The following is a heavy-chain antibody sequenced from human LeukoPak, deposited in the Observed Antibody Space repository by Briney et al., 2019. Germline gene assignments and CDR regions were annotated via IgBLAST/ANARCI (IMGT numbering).Heavy chain of an antibody. Sequence: GGSLRLSCAASGFTFSSYFMNWVRQAPGKGLEWVSSINSSSTYIYYADSVKGRFTISRDNAKNSLYLQMDSLRAEDTAVYYCARDPGGRAPFDYWGQGTLVTVSS. CDR1: GFTFSSYF. CDR2: INSSSTYI. V-gene: IGHV3-21*01. CDR3: ARDPGGRAPFDY. J-gene: IGHJ4*02. D-gene: IGHD3-16*01.